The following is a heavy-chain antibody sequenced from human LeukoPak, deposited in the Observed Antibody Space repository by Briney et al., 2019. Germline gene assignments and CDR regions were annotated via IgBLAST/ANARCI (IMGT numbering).Heavy chain of an antibody. J-gene: IGHJ5*02. CDR2: ISGSGGST. V-gene: IGHV3-23*01. Sequence: GGSLRLSCAVSGFTFSSYSMNWVRQAPGKGLEWVSAISGSGGSTYYADSVKGRFTISRDNSKNTLYLQMNSLRAEDTAVYYCAKVDSSGWSDWFDPWGQGTLVTVSS. CDR3: AKVDSSGWSDWFDP. D-gene: IGHD6-19*01. CDR1: GFTFSSYS.